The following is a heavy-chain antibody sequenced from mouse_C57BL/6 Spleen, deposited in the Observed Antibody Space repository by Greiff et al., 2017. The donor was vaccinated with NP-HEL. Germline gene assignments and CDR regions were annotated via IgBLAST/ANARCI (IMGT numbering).Heavy chain of an antibody. J-gene: IGHJ1*03. CDR3: ARYELGRGYFDV. Sequence: EVKLVESGGGLVQPGGSLSLSCAASGFTFTDYYMSWIRQPPGKALEWLGFIRNKANGYTTEYSASVKGRFTISRDNSQSILYLQMIALRAEDSATYDCARYELGRGYFDVWGTGTTVTVSS. CDR2: IRNKANGYTT. V-gene: IGHV7-3*01. D-gene: IGHD4-1*01. CDR1: GFTFTDYY.